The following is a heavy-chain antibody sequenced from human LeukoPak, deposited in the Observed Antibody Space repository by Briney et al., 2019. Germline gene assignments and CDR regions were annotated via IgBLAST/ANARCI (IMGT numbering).Heavy chain of an antibody. CDR3: AGGRIWFGELPDAFDI. V-gene: IGHV4-4*02. CDR2: IYHSGST. Sequence: SGTLSLTCAVSGGSISSSNWWSWVRQPPGKGLEWIGEIYHSGSTNYNPSLKSRVTISVDKSKNQFSLKLSSVTAADTAVYYCAGGRIWFGELPDAFDIWGQGTMVTVSS. CDR1: GGSISSSNW. J-gene: IGHJ3*02. D-gene: IGHD3-10*01.